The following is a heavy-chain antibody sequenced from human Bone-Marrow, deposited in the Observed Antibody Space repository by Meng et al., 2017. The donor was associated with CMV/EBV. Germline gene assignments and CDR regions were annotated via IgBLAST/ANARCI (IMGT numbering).Heavy chain of an antibody. J-gene: IGHJ4*02. Sequence: ESLKISCTVSGGSISSSSYYWGWIRQPPGKGLEWIGSIYYSGSTYYNPSLKSRVTISVDTSKNQFSLKLSSVTAADTAVYYCARGKVSGYYYPHFDYWGQGTLVTVSS. CDR1: GGSISSSSYY. V-gene: IGHV4-39*07. CDR3: ARGKVSGYYYPHFDY. CDR2: IYYSGST. D-gene: IGHD3-22*01.